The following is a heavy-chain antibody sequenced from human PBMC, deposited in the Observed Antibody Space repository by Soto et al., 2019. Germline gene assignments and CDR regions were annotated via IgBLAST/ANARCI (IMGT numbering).Heavy chain of an antibody. D-gene: IGHD2-2*01. J-gene: IGHJ4*02. CDR3: ASLPATSDCDC. Sequence: QVKLQESGPGLVKPSGNLSLPCAVSGGSSRSSNWWSWVRQPHGKGLEWIGEIYHSGSTNYNPPLKRRVTTPVEQSKNQCSRKRSSVPAADAAAYYCASLPATSDCDCWGQGTLVSVSS. V-gene: IGHV4-4*02. CDR1: GGSSRSSNW. CDR2: IYHSGST.